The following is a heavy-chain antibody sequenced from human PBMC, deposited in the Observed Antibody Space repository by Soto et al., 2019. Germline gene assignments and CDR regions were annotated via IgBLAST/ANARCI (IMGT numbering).Heavy chain of an antibody. CDR3: ARSFGMNDFDY. J-gene: IGHJ4*02. CDR1: GFTFRSYD. V-gene: IGHV3-13*01. Sequence: GGALRLSCAASGFTFRSYDMHWVRQATGKGLEWVSAIGTAGDTYYPGSVKGRFTISRENAKNSLYLQMNSLRAGDTAVYYCARSFGMNDFDYWGQGTLVTVSS. CDR2: IGTAGDT. D-gene: IGHD3-16*01.